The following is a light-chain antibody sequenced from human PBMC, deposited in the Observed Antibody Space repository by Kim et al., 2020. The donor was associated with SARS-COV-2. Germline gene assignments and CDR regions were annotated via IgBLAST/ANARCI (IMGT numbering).Light chain of an antibody. Sequence: GQKVIISCSGSSSNIGNNYVSWYQQLPGTAPKLLIYDNNKRPSGIPDRFSGSKSGTSATLGITGLQTGDEAVYYCGTWDSSLSAYVFGTGTKVTVL. CDR2: DNN. CDR1: SSNIGNNY. CDR3: GTWDSSLSAYV. V-gene: IGLV1-51*01. J-gene: IGLJ1*01.